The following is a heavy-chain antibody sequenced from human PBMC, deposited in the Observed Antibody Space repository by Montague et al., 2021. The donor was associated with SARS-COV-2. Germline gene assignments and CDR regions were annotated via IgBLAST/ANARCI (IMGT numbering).Heavy chain of an antibody. CDR3: ARSISSSGARDN. CDR2: IFYKGNT. J-gene: IGHJ4*02. CDR1: GGSLNKHY. D-gene: IGHD3-22*01. Sequence: SETLSLTCTVSGGSLNKHYWSWIRKAPGKELEWLGNIFYKGNTNXSVFLWGRVSVSLDTPQNQFSLRLTSLTAADTAVYYCARSISSSGARDNWGQGILVTVS. V-gene: IGHV4-59*11.